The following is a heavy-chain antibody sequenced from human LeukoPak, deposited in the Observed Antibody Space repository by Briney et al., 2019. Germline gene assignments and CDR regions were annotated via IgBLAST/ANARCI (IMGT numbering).Heavy chain of an antibody. Sequence: GGSLRLSCTASGFTFTTYAINWVRQAPGKGLEWVSGISGGGDKAFYADSVNGRFTISRDNSKNSVSLQMSSLRPDDAALYYCVKDLALAGTRGGFDVWGQGKRVAVSS. V-gene: IGHV3-23*01. CDR1: GFTFTTYA. CDR3: VKDLALAGTRGGFDV. J-gene: IGHJ3*01. CDR2: ISGGGDKA. D-gene: IGHD6-19*01.